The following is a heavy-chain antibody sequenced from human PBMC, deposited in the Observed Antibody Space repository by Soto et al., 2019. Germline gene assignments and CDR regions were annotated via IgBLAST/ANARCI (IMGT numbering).Heavy chain of an antibody. CDR1: GFTLGAYS. D-gene: IGHD2-15*01. CDR3: ARDAPRCGGGTCFDY. V-gene: IGHV3-48*02. Sequence: EVQLVESGGGLVQPGGSLRLSCAASGFTLGAYSMHWVRQDPGKGLEWVSYISSSSSTIYYADSVKGRFTISRDNAKISLYLQMNSLRDEDTAVYYCARDAPRCGGGTCFDYWGQGTLVTVSS. CDR2: ISSSSSTI. J-gene: IGHJ4*02.